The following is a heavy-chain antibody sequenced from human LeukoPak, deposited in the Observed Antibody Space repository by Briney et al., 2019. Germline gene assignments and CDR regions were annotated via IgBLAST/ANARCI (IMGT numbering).Heavy chain of an antibody. V-gene: IGHV3-21*01. D-gene: IGHD4/OR15-4a*01. CDR3: ARDLTTFVAFDI. Sequence: PGGSLRLSCAASGFTFSSYSINWVRQAPGKGLEWVSSISSSSRYIFYADSVRGRFTISRDNAKNSLHLQMSSLRAEDTAVYYRARDLTTFVAFDIWGQGTMVTVSS. J-gene: IGHJ3*02. CDR1: GFTFSSYS. CDR2: ISSSSRYI.